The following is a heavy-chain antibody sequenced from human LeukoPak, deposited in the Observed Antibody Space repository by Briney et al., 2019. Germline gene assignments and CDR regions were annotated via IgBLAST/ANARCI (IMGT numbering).Heavy chain of an antibody. CDR2: RNQDGSKE. D-gene: IGHD5-12*01. V-gene: IGHV3-7*01. CDR1: GFTFSNYW. CDR3: VRDGGVSGYDLLDY. Sequence: GGSLRLSCAACGFTFSNYWMTWMRQAPGKGLEWVAHRNQDGSKEYYMDSVKARFTISRDNAKNSLSLRMNSLRAEDTAVYYCVRDGGVSGYDLLDYWGQGTLVTVSS. J-gene: IGHJ4*02.